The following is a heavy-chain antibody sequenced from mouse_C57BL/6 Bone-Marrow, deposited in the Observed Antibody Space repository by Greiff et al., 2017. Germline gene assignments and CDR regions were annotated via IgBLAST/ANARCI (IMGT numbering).Heavy chain of an antibody. V-gene: IGHV5-6*01. Sequence: EVQGVESGGDLVKPGGSLKLSCAASGFTFSSYGMSWVRQTPDKRLEWVATISSGGSYTYYPDSVTGRFTISRDNAKNTLHLQMSSLKSEDTAMYYCARALFFDYWGQGTTLTVSS. CDR3: ARALFFDY. CDR2: ISSGGSYT. D-gene: IGHD1-1*01. J-gene: IGHJ2*01. CDR1: GFTFSSYG.